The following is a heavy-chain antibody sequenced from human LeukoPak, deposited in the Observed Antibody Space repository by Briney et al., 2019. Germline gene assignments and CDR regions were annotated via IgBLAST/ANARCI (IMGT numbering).Heavy chain of an antibody. D-gene: IGHD6-13*01. J-gene: IGHJ4*02. CDR2: ISSGGTTI. CDR3: ASARLYSSSWYCYFDY. CDR1: GMSLSSYE. Sequence: GGSLRLSCAASGMSLSSYEMNWVRQAPGKGLEWVSYISSGGTTIYYADSVKGRFTISRDNAKNSLYLQMNNLGAEDTAVYYCASARLYSSSWYCYFDYWGRGTLVTVSS. V-gene: IGHV3-48*03.